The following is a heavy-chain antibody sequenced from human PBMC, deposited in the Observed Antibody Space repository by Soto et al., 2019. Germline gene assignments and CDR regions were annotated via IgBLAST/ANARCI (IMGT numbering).Heavy chain of an antibody. D-gene: IGHD1-1*01. V-gene: IGHV4-31*01. Sequence: QVQLQESGPGLVKPSQTLSLTCTVSGGSISSGGYYWSWIRQHPGKGLEWIGYIYYSGSTYYNPSRNRQVTISVDTSKNQFSLKLSSVTAADTAVYYCTRVAWQTNWYFDLWGRGTLVTVSS. CDR1: GGSISSGGYY. CDR2: IYYSGST. CDR3: TRVAWQTNWYFDL. J-gene: IGHJ2*01.